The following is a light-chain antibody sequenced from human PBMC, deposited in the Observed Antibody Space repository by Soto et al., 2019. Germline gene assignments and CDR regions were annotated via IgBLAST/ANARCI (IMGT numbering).Light chain of an antibody. CDR2: AAS. J-gene: IGKJ5*01. Sequence: DIQLTHSPSFLSASVLYIVTITCRASQGISSYLAWYQQKPGKAPKLLIYAASTLQSGVPSRFSGSGSGTEFTLTISSLQPEDFATYYCQKLNSYPFNFGQGTRLEIK. CDR1: QGISSY. V-gene: IGKV1-9*01. CDR3: QKLNSYPFN.